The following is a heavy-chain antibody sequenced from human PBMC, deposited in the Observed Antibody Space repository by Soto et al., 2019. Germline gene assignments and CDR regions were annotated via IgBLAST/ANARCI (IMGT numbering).Heavy chain of an antibody. Sequence: PVESLKISCKGSGYSFTSDWISWVRQMPWKGLEWMGRIDPSDSYTNYSPSFQGHVTISADKSISTAYLQWSSLKASDTAMYYCARSVPDFWSGYRGYYFDYWGQGTLVTVSS. V-gene: IGHV5-10-1*01. J-gene: IGHJ4*02. CDR1: GYSFTSDW. D-gene: IGHD3-3*01. CDR2: IDPSDSYT. CDR3: ARSVPDFWSGYRGYYFDY.